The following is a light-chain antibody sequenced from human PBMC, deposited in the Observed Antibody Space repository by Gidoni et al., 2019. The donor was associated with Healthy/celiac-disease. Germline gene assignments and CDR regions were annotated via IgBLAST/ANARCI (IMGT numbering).Light chain of an antibody. V-gene: IGKV4-1*01. CDR2: LAS. CDR3: QQYYSTSLT. CDR1: QRVLYSSNTKNY. J-gene: IGKJ4*01. Sequence: DIVMTQSPDSMAVSLGERATINCKSSQRVLYSSNTKNYLAWYQQKPGQPPKLLIYLASTRESGVPDRFSGSGSGTDFTLTISSLQAEDVAVYYCQQYYSTSLTFGGGTKVEIK.